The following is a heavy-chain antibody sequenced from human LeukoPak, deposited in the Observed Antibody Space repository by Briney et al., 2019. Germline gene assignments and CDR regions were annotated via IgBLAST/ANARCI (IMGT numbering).Heavy chain of an antibody. J-gene: IGHJ3*02. V-gene: IGHV4-34*01. Sequence: SETLFLTCAVYGGSFSGYYWSWIRQPPGKGLEWIGEISHSGSTNYNPSLKSRVTISVDTSKNQFSLKLSSVTAADTAVYYCARAAQVRRSGAFDIWGQGTMVTVSS. D-gene: IGHD3-10*01. CDR1: GGSFSGYY. CDR3: ARAAQVRRSGAFDI. CDR2: ISHSGST.